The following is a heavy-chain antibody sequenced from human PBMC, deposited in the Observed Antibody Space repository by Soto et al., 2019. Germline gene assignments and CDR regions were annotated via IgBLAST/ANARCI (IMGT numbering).Heavy chain of an antibody. CDR3: ARDYRSGYDN. V-gene: IGHV4-30-4*01. D-gene: IGHD6-19*01. CDR2: VYYTGGS. J-gene: IGHJ4*02. CDR1: GGSISSGDYY. Sequence: SETLSLTCTVSGGSISSGDYYWSWIRQPPGKGLEWIAYVYYTGGSYYNPSLKSRATISVDTSKNQFSLKVSSVTATDTAVYYCARDYRSGYDNWGQGILVTV.